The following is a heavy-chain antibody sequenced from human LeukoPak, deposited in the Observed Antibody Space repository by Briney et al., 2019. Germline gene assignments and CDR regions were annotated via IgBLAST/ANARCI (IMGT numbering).Heavy chain of an antibody. Sequence: ASVKVSCKASGYTFTGYYMHWVRQAPGQGLEWMGWINTNTGDPAYARDFRGRFVLSVDTSVSTAYLEISGLKTEDTAVYYCARSSRGVIGLLDYWGQGALVAVSS. CDR1: GYTFTGYY. CDR3: ARSSRGVIGLLDY. V-gene: IGHV7-4-1*01. CDR2: INTNTGDP. D-gene: IGHD3-10*01. J-gene: IGHJ4*02.